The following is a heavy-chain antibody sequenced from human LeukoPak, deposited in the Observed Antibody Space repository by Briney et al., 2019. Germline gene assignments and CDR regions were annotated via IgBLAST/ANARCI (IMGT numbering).Heavy chain of an antibody. CDR1: GGSISSYY. CDR2: IYTSGST. D-gene: IGHD3-22*01. V-gene: IGHV4-4*07. CDR3: ARVFGGDYYDSMDY. Sequence: SETLSLXCTVSGGSISSYYWSWIRLPAGKGLEWIGRIYTSGSTNYNPSLKSRVTMSVDTSKNQCSLKLSSVTAADTAVYYCARVFGGDYYDSMDYWGQGTLVTVSS. J-gene: IGHJ4*02.